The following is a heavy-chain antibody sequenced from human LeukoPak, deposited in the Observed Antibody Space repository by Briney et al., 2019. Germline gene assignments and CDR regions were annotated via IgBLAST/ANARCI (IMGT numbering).Heavy chain of an antibody. CDR2: ISGSGGST. CDR3: AKCARVDWLPIDY. CDR1: RFTLSNYA. V-gene: IGHV3-23*01. D-gene: IGHD3-9*01. J-gene: IGHJ4*02. Sequence: GGSLRLSCAASRFTLSNYAMSWVRQAPGKGLEWVSGISGSGGSTYYADSVKGRFTISGDNSKNTLYLQMNSLRAEDTAVYYCAKCARVDWLPIDYWGQGTLVTVSS.